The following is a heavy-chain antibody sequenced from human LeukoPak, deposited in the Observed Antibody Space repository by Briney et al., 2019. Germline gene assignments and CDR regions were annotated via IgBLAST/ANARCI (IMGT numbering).Heavy chain of an antibody. D-gene: IGHD3-9*01. J-gene: IGHJ4*02. V-gene: IGHV3-64*01. CDR1: GFTFSSYA. CDR2: ISSNGGST. CDR3: ARTGYDILTGYKN. Sequence: GGSLRLSCAASGFTFSSYAMHWVRQAPGKGLEYVSAISSNGGSTYYANSVKGRFTISRDNSKNTLYLQMGSLRAEDTAVYYRARTGYDILTGYKNWGQGTLVTVSS.